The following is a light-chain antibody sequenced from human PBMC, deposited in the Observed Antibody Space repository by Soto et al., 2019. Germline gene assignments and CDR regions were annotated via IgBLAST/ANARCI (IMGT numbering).Light chain of an antibody. J-gene: IGKJ1*01. CDR3: QQSYSTPRT. CDR2: AAS. V-gene: IGKV1-39*01. CDR1: QSISSY. Sequence: DIQMTQSPSSLSASVGDRVTITCRASQSISSYLNWYQQKPGKAPKLLIYAASSLQSGVPSRFSGSGSVTDFTLTISSLQPEDCATYYCQQSYSTPRTFGQGIKVEIK.